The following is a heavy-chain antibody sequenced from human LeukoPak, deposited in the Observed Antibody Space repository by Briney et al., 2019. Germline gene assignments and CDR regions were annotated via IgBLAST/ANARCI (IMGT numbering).Heavy chain of an antibody. CDR2: LSSTGNT. J-gene: IGHJ3*02. D-gene: IGHD3-3*01. CDR1: GFTVSRNC. CDR3: ARWRPIDAFDI. Sequence: GGSLRLSCAASGFTVSRNCMNWVRQAPGKGLEWVSLLSSTGNTSYADSVKGRFTISRHNSKNTLYLQVNSLRPEDTAMYYCARWRPIDAFDIWGQGTMVIVSS. V-gene: IGHV3-53*04.